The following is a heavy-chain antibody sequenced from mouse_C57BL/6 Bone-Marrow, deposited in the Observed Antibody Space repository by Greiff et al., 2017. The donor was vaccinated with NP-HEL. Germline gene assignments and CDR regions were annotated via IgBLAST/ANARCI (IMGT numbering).Heavy chain of an antibody. V-gene: IGHV14-2*01. CDR3: AYYGSSPWFAY. Sequence: VQLQQSGAELVKPGASVKLSCTASGFNIKDYYMHWVKQRTEQGLEWIGRIDPEDGETKYAPKFPGKATITADTSSNTAYLQLSSLTSEDTAVYYCAYYGSSPWFAYWGQGTLVTVSA. J-gene: IGHJ3*01. CDR1: GFNIKDYY. CDR2: IDPEDGET. D-gene: IGHD1-1*01.